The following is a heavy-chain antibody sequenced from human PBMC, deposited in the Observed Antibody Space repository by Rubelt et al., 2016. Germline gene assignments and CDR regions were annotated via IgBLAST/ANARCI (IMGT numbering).Heavy chain of an antibody. CDR2: IYYSGST. V-gene: IGHV4-59*01. Sequence: QVQLQESGPGLVKPSETLSLTCTVSGGSMSSYYWSWLRHSPGKGLEWIGSIYYSGSTYYNPSLKSRVTRCVDTSKNQLSLKLRYVIAADTAVYYCARGKYCGSGSYDDYRGQGTLVTVSS. D-gene: IGHD3-10*01. J-gene: IGHJ4*02. CDR3: ARGKYCGSGSYDDY. CDR1: GGSMSSYY.